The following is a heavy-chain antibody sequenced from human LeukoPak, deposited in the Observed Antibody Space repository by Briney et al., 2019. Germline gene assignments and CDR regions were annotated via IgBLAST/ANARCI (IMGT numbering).Heavy chain of an antibody. CDR1: GFTFSSYG. J-gene: IGHJ4*02. V-gene: IGHV3-33*01. Sequence: GSLRLSCAASGFTFSSYGMHCVRQAPVKGLEWVAVIWYDGSNKYYADSVKGRFTISRDNSKNTLYLQMNSLRAEDTAVYYCARDSVRDYSNYGLDYWGQGTLVTVSS. CDR3: ARDSVRDYSNYGLDY. CDR2: IWYDGSNK. D-gene: IGHD4-11*01.